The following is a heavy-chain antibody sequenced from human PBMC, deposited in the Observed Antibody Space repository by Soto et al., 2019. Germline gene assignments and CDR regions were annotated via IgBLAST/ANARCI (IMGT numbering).Heavy chain of an antibody. V-gene: IGHV3-33*01. CDR1: GFTFSSYG. CDR3: ARDTDPMITFGGVQTPDY. J-gene: IGHJ4*02. D-gene: IGHD3-16*01. CDR2: IWYDGSNK. Sequence: QVQLVESGGGVVQPGRSLRLSCAASGFTFSSYGMHWVRQAPGKGLEWVAVIWYDGSNKYYADSVKGRFTISRDNSKNTLYLQMNSLRGEDTAVYYCARDTDPMITFGGVQTPDYWGQGTLVTVSS.